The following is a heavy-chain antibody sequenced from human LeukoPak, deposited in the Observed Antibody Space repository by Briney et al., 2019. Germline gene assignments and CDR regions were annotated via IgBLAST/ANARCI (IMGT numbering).Heavy chain of an antibody. CDR3: ARDQEGFDY. CDR2: IYPRDGST. Sequence: ASVKVSCTASGYTFTNNYLHWVRQAPGQGLEWMGMIYPRDGSTSYAQNFQGRVTVTRDTSTTTVHMELRGLRSEDTAVYYCARDQEGFDYWGQGTVVTVSS. J-gene: IGHJ4*02. CDR1: GYTFTNNY. V-gene: IGHV1-46*01.